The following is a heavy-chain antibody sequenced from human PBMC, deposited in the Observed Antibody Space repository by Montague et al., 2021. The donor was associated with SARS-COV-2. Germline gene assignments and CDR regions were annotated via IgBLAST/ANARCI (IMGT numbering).Heavy chain of an antibody. J-gene: IGHJ4*02. CDR2: IYSNDEK. D-gene: IGHD3-9*01. CDR3: AHLIRYYDIFADIPFDY. Sequence: PALVKPTQTLTLACTFSGFSLSTPNVGVGWIRQPPGKALEWVAVIYSNDEKRYSPSLRNRLTITKDTAKNQVVLSLTYVDPVDTATYYCAHLIRYYDIFADIPFDYWGQRSQVTVSS. CDR1: GFSLSTPNVG. V-gene: IGHV2-5*01.